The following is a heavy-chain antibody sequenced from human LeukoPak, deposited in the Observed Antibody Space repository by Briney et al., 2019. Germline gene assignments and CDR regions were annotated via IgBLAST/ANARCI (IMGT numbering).Heavy chain of an antibody. V-gene: IGHV4-31*03. CDR1: GGSISSGGYY. J-gene: IGHJ4*02. Sequence: SQTLSLTCTVSGGSISSGGYYWSWIRQHPGKGLEWIGYIYYSGSTNYNPSLKSRVTISVDTSKNQFSLKLSSVTAADTAVYYCARHYCSGRGTNCYYFDNWGQGTLVTVSS. CDR3: ARHYCSGRGTNCYYFDN. CDR2: IYYSGST. D-gene: IGHD2-15*01.